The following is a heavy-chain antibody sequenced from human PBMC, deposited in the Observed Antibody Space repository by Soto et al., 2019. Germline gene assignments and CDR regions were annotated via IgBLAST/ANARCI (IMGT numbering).Heavy chain of an antibody. Sequence: QVQLVQSGTEVKKPGASVKVSCKASGYTFTSYGIHWVRQAPGQSLEWMGWINAANGDTKYSPKFQGRVTITRDTSASTAYMELSSLRSEDTAVYYCVRRHVSATGIDWFDPLGQGTLVTVSS. CDR2: INAANGDT. CDR3: VRRHVSATGIDWFDP. D-gene: IGHD6-13*01. CDR1: GYTFTSYG. J-gene: IGHJ5*02. V-gene: IGHV1-3*01.